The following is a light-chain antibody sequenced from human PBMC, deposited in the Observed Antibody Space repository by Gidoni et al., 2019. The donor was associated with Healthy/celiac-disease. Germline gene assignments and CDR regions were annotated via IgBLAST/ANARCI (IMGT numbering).Light chain of an antibody. Sequence: DIQMTQSPSSLSASVGERVTITCRASQSISSYLNWYQQKPGKAPKLLIYAASSWQSGVPARFSGSGSGTDFTLTISSLQPEDFATYYCQQSYSTPPFTFGPGTKVDIK. V-gene: IGKV1-39*01. CDR2: AAS. CDR1: QSISSY. CDR3: QQSYSTPPFT. J-gene: IGKJ3*01.